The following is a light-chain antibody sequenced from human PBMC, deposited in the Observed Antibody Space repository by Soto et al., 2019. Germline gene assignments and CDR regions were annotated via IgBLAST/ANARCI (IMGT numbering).Light chain of an antibody. CDR3: QQRSSYPHT. CDR1: QSVSNY. V-gene: IGKV3-11*01. CDR2: DAS. Sequence: DIQMTQSPSTLSSSLGDRVTITCRASQSVSNYLAWYQQKPGQAPKLLIYDASNRATVVPARFSGSGSGTDCPLTISSREPEDFAVYYCQQRSSYPHTFGQGTKMEIK. J-gene: IGKJ2*01.